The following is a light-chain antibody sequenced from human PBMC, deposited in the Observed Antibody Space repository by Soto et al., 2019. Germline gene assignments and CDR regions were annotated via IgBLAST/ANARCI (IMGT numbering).Light chain of an antibody. CDR2: DVT. Sequence: QSALTQTASVSGSPGQSITSSCTGTSSDVGGYNYVSWYQQHPVKAPKLMIYDVTNRPSGVSDRFSGSKSGNTASLTISGLQAEDEADYYCSSYTSSSTPYVFGTGTKLTVL. CDR1: SSDVGGYNY. CDR3: SSYTSSSTPYV. J-gene: IGLJ1*01. V-gene: IGLV2-14*01.